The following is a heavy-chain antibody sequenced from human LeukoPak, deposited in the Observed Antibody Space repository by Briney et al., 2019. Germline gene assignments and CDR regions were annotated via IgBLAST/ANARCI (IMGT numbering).Heavy chain of an antibody. CDR2: INPDSGGT. V-gene: IGHV1-2*02. Sequence: GASVKVSCKASGYTFTGYSMHWVRQAPGQGLEWMGWINPDSGGTNYAQKFQGRDTMTRDTSISTAYMELSRLRSDDTAVYYCARDRLHGPLNYFDYWGQGTLVTVSS. CDR3: ARDRLHGPLNYFDY. CDR1: GYTFTGYS. J-gene: IGHJ4*02.